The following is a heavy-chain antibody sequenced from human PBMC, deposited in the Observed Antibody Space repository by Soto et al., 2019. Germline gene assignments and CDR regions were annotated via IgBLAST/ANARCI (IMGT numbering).Heavy chain of an antibody. CDR3: ARPSRGIVPAGIDY. J-gene: IGHJ4*02. V-gene: IGHV4-39*01. D-gene: IGHD2-2*01. CDR1: GDSISSSSYY. Sequence: PSETLSLTCTVSGDSISSSSYYWGWIRQPPGKGLEWIGSIYYSGSTYYNRSLKSRVTISVDTSKNLFSLKLSSVTAADTAVYFCARPSRGIVPAGIDYWGQGALVTVSS. CDR2: IYYSGST.